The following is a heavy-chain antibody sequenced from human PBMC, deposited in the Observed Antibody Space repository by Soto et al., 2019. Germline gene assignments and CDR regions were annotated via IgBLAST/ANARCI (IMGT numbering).Heavy chain of an antibody. V-gene: IGHV3-73*02. Sequence: EVQLVESGGGLVQPGGSLKLSCAASGFTFSGSAVHWVRQASGKGLEWVGRIRSKANNYATVYAASVKGRFTISRDDSXNTAYLQMHSLKTEDTAVYYCTRHAVQYCGGDCYLLPYFDLWGRGTLVTVSS. CDR3: TRHAVQYCGGDCYLLPYFDL. J-gene: IGHJ2*01. D-gene: IGHD2-21*02. CDR2: IRSKANNYAT. CDR1: GFTFSGSA.